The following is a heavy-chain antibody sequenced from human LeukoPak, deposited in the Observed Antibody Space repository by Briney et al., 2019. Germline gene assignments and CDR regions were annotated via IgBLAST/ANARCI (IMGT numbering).Heavy chain of an antibody. J-gene: IGHJ1*01. V-gene: IGHV3-33*06. CDR2: IWYDGSNK. D-gene: IGHD3-3*01. Sequence: PGRSLRLSCAASGFTFSSYGMHWVRQAPGKGLEWVAVIWYDGSNKYYADFVKGRFTISRDNSKNTLYLQMNSLRAEDTAVYYCAKDSDFWSGYYQHWGQGTLVTVSS. CDR3: AKDSDFWSGYYQH. CDR1: GFTFSSYG.